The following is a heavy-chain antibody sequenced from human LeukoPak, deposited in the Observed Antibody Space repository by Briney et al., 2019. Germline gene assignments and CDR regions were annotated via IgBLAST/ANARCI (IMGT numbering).Heavy chain of an antibody. CDR2: ISGSGGST. D-gene: IGHD3-22*01. CDR3: AKPPYYYDSSGYYPGGFDY. V-gene: IGHV3-23*01. CDR1: VFTFSSYA. Sequence: PGGSLRLSCAASVFTFSSYAMSWVRQAPGKGLEWVSAISGSGGSTYYADSVKGRFTISRDNSKNTLYLQMNSLRAEDTAVYYCAKPPYYYDSSGYYPGGFDYWGQGTLVTVSS. J-gene: IGHJ4*02.